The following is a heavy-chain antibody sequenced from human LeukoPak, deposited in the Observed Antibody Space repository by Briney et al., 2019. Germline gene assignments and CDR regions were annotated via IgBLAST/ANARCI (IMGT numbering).Heavy chain of an antibody. Sequence: PSETLSLTCSVSGGSISSYYWSWIRQSPGKGLEWIGYIDSSGSTTYNPSLKSRVTISIDTSKNQFSLNLISVTAADTAVYYCARRIWHYEHYYMDVWGRGTTVTDSS. D-gene: IGHD1-7*01. CDR1: GGSISSYY. CDR3: ARRIWHYEHYYMDV. CDR2: IDSSGST. V-gene: IGHV4-4*09. J-gene: IGHJ6*03.